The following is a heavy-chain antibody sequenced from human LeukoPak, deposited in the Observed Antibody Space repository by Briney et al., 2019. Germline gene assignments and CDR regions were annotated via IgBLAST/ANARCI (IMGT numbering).Heavy chain of an antibody. CDR2: IIPIFGTA. CDR3: ASWGIWCDAFDI. J-gene: IGHJ3*02. CDR1: GGTFSSYA. D-gene: IGHD4/OR15-4a*01. V-gene: IGHV1-69*05. Sequence: GASVKVSCKASGGTFSSYAISWVRQVPGQGLEWMGGIIPIFGTANYAQKFQGRVTITTDESTSTAYMELSSLRSEDTAVYYCASWGIWCDAFDIWGQGTMLTVSS.